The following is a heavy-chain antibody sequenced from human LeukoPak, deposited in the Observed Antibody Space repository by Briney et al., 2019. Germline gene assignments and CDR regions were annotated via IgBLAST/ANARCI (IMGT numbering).Heavy chain of an antibody. J-gene: IGHJ4*02. D-gene: IGHD6-19*01. CDR1: GFTFSNYA. V-gene: IGHV3-30*04. Sequence: GGSLRLSCGASGFTFSNYAMSWVRQAPGKGLDWVAVILENGSNQYYADSVKGRFTISRDNSKNTLFLQMNSLRGEDTAMYYCARVQGGGYRTADYWGQGTLVTVSS. CDR3: ARVQGGGYRTADY. CDR2: ILENGSNQ.